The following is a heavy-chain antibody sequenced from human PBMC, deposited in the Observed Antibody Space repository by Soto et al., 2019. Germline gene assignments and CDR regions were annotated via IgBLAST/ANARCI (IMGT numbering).Heavy chain of an antibody. V-gene: IGHV4-34*01. CDR2: INHSGST. J-gene: IGHJ6*02. D-gene: IGHD2-2*01. CDR3: ARGQAAWWSQLLPDGEYYYGMDV. CDR1: GGSVSGYY. Sequence: PSETLALTCAVYGGSVSGYYWIWIRQPPGKGLEGSGEINHSGSTNYNPSLKSRVTISVDTSKNQFSLKLSSVTAADTAVYYCARGQAAWWSQLLPDGEYYYGMDVWGQGTTVTVSS.